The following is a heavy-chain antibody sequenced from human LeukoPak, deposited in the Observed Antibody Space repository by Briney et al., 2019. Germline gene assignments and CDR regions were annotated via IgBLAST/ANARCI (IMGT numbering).Heavy chain of an antibody. CDR1: GGSISSYY. CDR2: IYTSGST. V-gene: IGHV4-4*07. J-gene: IGHJ5*02. Sequence: LETLSLTCTVSGGSISSYYWSWIRQPAGKGLEWIGRIYTSGSTNYNPSLKSRVTMSVDTSKNQFSLKLSSVTAADTAVYYCARVGGWYSGNWFDPWGQGTLVTVSS. CDR3: ARVGGWYSGNWFDP. D-gene: IGHD6-19*01.